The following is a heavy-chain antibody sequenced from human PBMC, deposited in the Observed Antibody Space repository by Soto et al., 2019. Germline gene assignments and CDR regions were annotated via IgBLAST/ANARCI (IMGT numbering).Heavy chain of an antibody. CDR2: IYYSGST. CDR1: GGSISSSSYY. D-gene: IGHD3-9*01. J-gene: IGHJ6*03. V-gene: IGHV4-39*01. CDR3: ARYGRHILTGPMDWYMDV. Sequence: SETLSLTCTVSGGSISSSSYYWGWIRQPPGKGLEWIGSIYYSGSTYYNPSLKSRVTISVDTSKNQFSLKLSSVTAADTAVYYCARYGRHILTGPMDWYMDVWGKGTTVTVSS.